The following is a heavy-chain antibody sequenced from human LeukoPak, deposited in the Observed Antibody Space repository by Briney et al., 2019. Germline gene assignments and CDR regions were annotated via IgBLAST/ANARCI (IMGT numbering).Heavy chain of an antibody. CDR2: ISGSGGST. V-gene: IGHV3-23*01. CDR3: AKPIYCSGGSCYSTYWYFDL. Sequence: TGGSLRLSCATSGSTFNSYGMNWVRQAPGKGLEWVSAISGSGGSTYYADSVKGRFTISRDNSKNTLYLQMNSLRAEDTAVYYCAKPIYCSGGSCYSTYWYFDLWGRGTLVTVSS. J-gene: IGHJ2*01. D-gene: IGHD2-15*01. CDR1: GSTFNSYG.